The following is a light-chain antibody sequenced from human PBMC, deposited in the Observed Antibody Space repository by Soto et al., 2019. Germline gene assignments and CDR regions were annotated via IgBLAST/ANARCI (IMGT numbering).Light chain of an antibody. CDR1: ISNIGSNF. J-gene: IGLJ3*02. CDR3: ATWDDSLNGLV. Sequence: QSVLTQPPSASGTPVQRVTIPCYGSISNIGSNFVNWYQQLPGTAPKLLMYNNNQRPSGVPDRFSGSKSGTSASLAISGLQSEDEADYHCATWDDSLNGLVFGGGTKLTLL. V-gene: IGLV1-44*01. CDR2: NNN.